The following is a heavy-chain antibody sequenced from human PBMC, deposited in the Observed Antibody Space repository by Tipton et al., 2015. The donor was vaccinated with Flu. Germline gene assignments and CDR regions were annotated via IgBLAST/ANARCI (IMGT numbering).Heavy chain of an antibody. CDR3: ARYCGGDCAMRLYYYMDV. CDR2: INWNSGTI. J-gene: IGHJ6*03. V-gene: IGHV3-9*01. CDR1: GFTFDDYA. D-gene: IGHD2-21*01. Sequence: SLRLSCAASGFTFDDYAMHWVRQAPGKGLEWVSGINWNSGTIGYADSVKGRFTISRDNARNSLYLQMNSLRAEDTAVYYCARYCGGDCAMRLYYYMDVWGTGTTVTVSS.